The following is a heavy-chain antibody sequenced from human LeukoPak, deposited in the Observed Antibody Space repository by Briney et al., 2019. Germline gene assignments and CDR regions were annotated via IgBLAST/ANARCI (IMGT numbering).Heavy chain of an antibody. J-gene: IGHJ4*02. V-gene: IGHV4-4*02. Sequence: SETLSLTCDVSGGSISNANWWSWVRQPPGQGLEWIGEVSLAGQTNYNPSLNGRVTMSLDESSNQLSLNLSSLTAADTAVYFCAGYDHSNYLAYWGQGILVTVSS. CDR2: VSLAGQT. CDR3: AGYDHSNYLAY. CDR1: GGSISNANW. D-gene: IGHD4-11*01.